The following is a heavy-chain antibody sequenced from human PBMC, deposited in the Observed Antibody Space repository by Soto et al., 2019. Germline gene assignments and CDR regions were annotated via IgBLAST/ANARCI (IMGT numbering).Heavy chain of an antibody. CDR3: VRDQLFYYDISGRPVNGFDL. CDR2: INSDGSIT. D-gene: IGHD3-22*01. Sequence: PGGSLRLSCAASGFTFSSHWIHWVRQAPGKGLVWVSRINSDGSITSYADYVKGRFTISRDNAKNTLYLQMNSLGAEDTALYYFVRDQLFYYDISGRPVNGFDLWGQGTMVTVSS. V-gene: IGHV3-74*01. J-gene: IGHJ3*01. CDR1: GFTFSSHW.